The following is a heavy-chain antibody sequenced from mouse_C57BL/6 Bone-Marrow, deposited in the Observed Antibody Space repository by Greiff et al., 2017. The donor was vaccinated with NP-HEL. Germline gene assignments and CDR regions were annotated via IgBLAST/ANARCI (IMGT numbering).Heavy chain of an antibody. CDR3: AREGYGSSY. V-gene: IGHV3-6*01. CDR1: GYSITSGYY. Sequence: DVQLQESGPGLVKPSQSLSLTCSVTGYSITSGYYWNWIRQFPGNKLEWMGYISYDGSNNYNPSLKNRISITRDTSKNQFFLKLNSVTTEDTATYYCAREGYGSSYWGQGTLVTVSA. D-gene: IGHD1-1*01. J-gene: IGHJ3*01. CDR2: ISYDGSN.